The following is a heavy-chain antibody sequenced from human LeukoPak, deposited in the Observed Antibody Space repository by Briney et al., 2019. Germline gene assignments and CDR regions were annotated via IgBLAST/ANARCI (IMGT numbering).Heavy chain of an antibody. D-gene: IGHD3-10*01. Sequence: SETLSLTCAVYGGSFSGYYWSWIRQPPGKGLEWIGEINHSGSTNYNPSLKSRVTISVDTSKNQFSLKLSSVTAADTAEYYCARVRDGSGSSVFDYWGQGTLVTVSS. V-gene: IGHV4-34*01. J-gene: IGHJ4*02. CDR1: GGSFSGYY. CDR2: INHSGST. CDR3: ARVRDGSGSSVFDY.